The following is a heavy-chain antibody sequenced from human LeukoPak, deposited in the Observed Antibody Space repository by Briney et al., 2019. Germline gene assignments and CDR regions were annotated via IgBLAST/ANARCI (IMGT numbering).Heavy chain of an antibody. V-gene: IGHV3-30*14. CDR2: IPYDGSNK. J-gene: IGHJ5*02. D-gene: IGHD2/OR15-2a*01. Sequence: GGSLRLSCAASGFTFSSYAMHWVRQAPGKGLEWVAVIPYDGSNKYYADSVKGRFTISRDTSKNTLHLQMNNLRPEDTAVYYCAREGYHNSRGSQSWYTAAWGQGTLVIVSS. CDR1: GFTFSSYA. CDR3: AREGYHNSRGSQSWYTAA.